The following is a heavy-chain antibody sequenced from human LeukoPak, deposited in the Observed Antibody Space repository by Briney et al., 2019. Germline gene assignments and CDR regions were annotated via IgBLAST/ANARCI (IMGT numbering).Heavy chain of an antibody. CDR2: ISGSGGST. CDR3: AKDLGYCSGGSC. CDR1: GFTFSSYA. V-gene: IGHV3-23*01. Sequence: GGSLRLSCVPSGFTFSSYAMNWVRQAPGKGLEWVSAISGSGGSTYYADSVKGRFTISRDNSKNTLYLQMNSLRAEDTAVYYCAKDLGYCSGGSCWGQATLVTVSS. D-gene: IGHD2-15*01. J-gene: IGHJ4*02.